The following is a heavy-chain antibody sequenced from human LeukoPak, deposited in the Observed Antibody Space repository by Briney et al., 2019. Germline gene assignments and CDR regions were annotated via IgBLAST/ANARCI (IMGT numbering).Heavy chain of an antibody. CDR1: GFTFSSYW. CDR2: IKQDGSEK. J-gene: IGHJ4*02. D-gene: IGHD3-10*01. CDR3: ARIYYYGSGSYSSDY. Sequence: GGSLRLSCAASGFTFSSYWMSWVRQAPGKGLEWVANIKQDGSEKYYVDSVKGRFTISRDNAKNSLYLQMNSLRAEDTAVYYCARIYYYGSGSYSSDYWGQGTLVTVSS. V-gene: IGHV3-7*03.